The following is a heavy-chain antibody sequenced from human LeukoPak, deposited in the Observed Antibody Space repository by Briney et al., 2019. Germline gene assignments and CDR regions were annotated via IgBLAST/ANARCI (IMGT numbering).Heavy chain of an antibody. CDR1: GFILSVNY. Sequence: GGSLRLSCAASGFILSVNYMSWVRQAPGKGLEWVSLISSGGTTYYADSVKGRFTISRDNSKNTVYLQMDSLRAEDTAIYYCARDATYTSSWSDWGQGTLVTVSS. J-gene: IGHJ4*02. D-gene: IGHD6-13*01. CDR3: ARDATYTSSWSD. CDR2: ISSGGTT. V-gene: IGHV3-53*01.